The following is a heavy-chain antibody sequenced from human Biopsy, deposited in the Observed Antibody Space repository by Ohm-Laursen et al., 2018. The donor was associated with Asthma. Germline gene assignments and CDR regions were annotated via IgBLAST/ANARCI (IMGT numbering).Heavy chain of an antibody. CDR2: IDPNSGGT. J-gene: IGHJ2*01. CDR1: GYPFTDYY. Sequence: ASVKVSCKASGYPFTDYYVHWVRQAPGQGLEWMGRIDPNSGGTNYAQKFLGRVTMTRDTSVNTAFMVLSRLRSDDTAVYYCARIKIRIGAGSDRYFDLWGRGTLVTVSS. V-gene: IGHV1-2*06. CDR3: ARIKIRIGAGSDRYFDL. D-gene: IGHD3-16*02.